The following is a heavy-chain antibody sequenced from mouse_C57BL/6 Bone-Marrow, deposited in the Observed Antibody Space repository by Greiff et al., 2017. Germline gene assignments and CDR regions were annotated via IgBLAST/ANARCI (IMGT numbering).Heavy chain of an antibody. CDR3: ARGPYDYGFAY. D-gene: IGHD2-4*01. CDR2: INPYNGGT. J-gene: IGHJ3*01. Sequence: EVQLQQSGPVLVKPGASVKMSCKASGYTFTDYYMNWVKQSHGKSLEWIGVINPYNGGTSYNQKFKGKATLTVDKSSSTAYMELNSLTSEDSAVYYCARGPYDYGFAYWGQGTLVTVSA. CDR1: GYTFTDYY. V-gene: IGHV1-19*01.